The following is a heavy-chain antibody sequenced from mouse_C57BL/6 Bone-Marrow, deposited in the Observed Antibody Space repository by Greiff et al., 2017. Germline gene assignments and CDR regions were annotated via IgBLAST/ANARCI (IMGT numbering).Heavy chain of an antibody. CDR2: IHPSDSDT. D-gene: IGHD1-1*01. J-gene: IGHJ3*01. V-gene: IGHV1-74*01. CDR1: GYTFTSYW. Sequence: QVQLQQPGAELVKPGASVKVSCKASGYTFTSYWMHWVKQRPGQGLEWIGRIHPSDSDTNYNQKFKGKATLTVDKSSSTAYMPLSSLTSEDSAVYYCAIIHYYGSSSFAYWGQGTLVTVSA. CDR3: AIIHYYGSSSFAY.